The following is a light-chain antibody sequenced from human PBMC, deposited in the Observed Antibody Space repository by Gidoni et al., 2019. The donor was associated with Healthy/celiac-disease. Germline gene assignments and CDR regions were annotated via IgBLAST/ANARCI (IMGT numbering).Light chain of an antibody. V-gene: IGKV1-6*01. CDR2: AAS. CDR3: LQDYNYPRT. Sequence: IPIPQSPSSLSASVGDRVTITCRASQGIRNDLGWYQQKPGKAPKLLIYAASSLQSGVPSRFSGSGSGTDFTLTISSLQPEDFATYYCLQDYNYPRTFGQGTKVEIK. J-gene: IGKJ1*01. CDR1: QGIRND.